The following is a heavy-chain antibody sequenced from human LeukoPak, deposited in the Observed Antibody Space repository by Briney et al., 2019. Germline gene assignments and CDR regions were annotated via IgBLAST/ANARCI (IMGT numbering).Heavy chain of an antibody. J-gene: IGHJ4*02. Sequence: ASVMVSSKAAGYTFTTYAMHWVRQAPGQRLQWMGWINAGNGNTKYSQKFQGRVTITRDTSASTAYMELSSLRSEDTAVYYCARGRSLRYFDWVDYWGQGTLVSVSS. CDR3: ARGRSLRYFDWVDY. CDR2: INAGNGNT. V-gene: IGHV1-3*01. CDR1: GYTFTTYA. D-gene: IGHD3-9*01.